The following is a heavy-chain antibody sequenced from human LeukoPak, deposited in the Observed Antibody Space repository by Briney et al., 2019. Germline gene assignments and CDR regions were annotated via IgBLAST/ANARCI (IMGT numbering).Heavy chain of an antibody. CDR3: ARLIVPAASDAFDI. J-gene: IGHJ3*02. V-gene: IGHV1-2*02. Sequence: ASVTVSCKASGYTFTGYYMHWVRQAPGQGLEWMGWINPNSGGTNYAQKFQGRVTMTRDTSISTAYMELSRLRSDDTAVYYCARLIVPAASDAFDIWGQGTMVTVSS. D-gene: IGHD2-2*01. CDR1: GYTFTGYY. CDR2: INPNSGGT.